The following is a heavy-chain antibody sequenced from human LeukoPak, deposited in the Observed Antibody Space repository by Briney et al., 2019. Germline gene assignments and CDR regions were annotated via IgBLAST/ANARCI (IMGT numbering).Heavy chain of an antibody. D-gene: IGHD3-22*01. V-gene: IGHV1-2*06. Sequence: GASVKVSCKASGYTFTGYYMHWVRQAPGQGLEWMGRINPNSGSTNYAQKFQGRVTMTRETSISTAYMELSRLRSDDTAVYYCARDPYYYDSSGYYQNYYYYMDVWGKGTTVTVSS. CDR3: ARDPYYYDSSGYYQNYYYYMDV. CDR2: INPNSGST. CDR1: GYTFTGYY. J-gene: IGHJ6*03.